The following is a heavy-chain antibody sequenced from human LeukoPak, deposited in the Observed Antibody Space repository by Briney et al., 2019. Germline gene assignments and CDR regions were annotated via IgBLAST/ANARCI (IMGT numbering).Heavy chain of an antibody. J-gene: IGHJ6*02. Sequence: GGSPRLSCVASAFSVSSNYMCWVRQAPGKGLEWVSVIYSGGTTYYADSVKGRFAISRDKSKNTVYLQMNSLSVEDTAIYYCARVASTSPYFYGMDAWGQGTTVTVSS. CDR3: ARVASTSPYFYGMDA. V-gene: IGHV3-53*01. CDR1: AFSVSSNY. CDR2: IYSGGTT.